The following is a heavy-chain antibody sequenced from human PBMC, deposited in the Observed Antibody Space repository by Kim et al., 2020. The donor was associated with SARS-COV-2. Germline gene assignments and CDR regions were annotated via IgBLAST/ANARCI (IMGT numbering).Heavy chain of an antibody. D-gene: IGHD3-10*01. CDR1: GGSISSSNW. CDR2: IYHSGST. V-gene: IGHV4-4*02. Sequence: SETLSLTCAVSGGSISSSNWWSWVRQPPGKGLEWIGEIYHSGSTNYNPSLKSRVTISVDKSKNQFSLKLSSVTAADTAVYYCARASSPPPWVVQGVKSYYYYYGIDVWGQGTTVTVSS. CDR3: ARASSPPPWVVQGVKSYYYYYGIDV. J-gene: IGHJ6*02.